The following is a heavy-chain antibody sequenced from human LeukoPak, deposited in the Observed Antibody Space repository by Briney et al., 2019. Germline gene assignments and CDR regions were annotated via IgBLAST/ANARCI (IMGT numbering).Heavy chain of an antibody. V-gene: IGHV4-59*01. CDR1: GGSISSYY. CDR2: IYYSGST. J-gene: IGHJ3*02. D-gene: IGHD3-10*01. CDR3: ARGPYYYGSGTPGAFDI. Sequence: SETLSLTCTVPGGSISSYYWSWIRQPPGKVLEWIGYIYYSGSTNYNPSLKSRVTIAVDTSKNQFSLKLSAVTAADTAVYYCARGPYYYGSGTPGAFDIWGQGTMVTVSS.